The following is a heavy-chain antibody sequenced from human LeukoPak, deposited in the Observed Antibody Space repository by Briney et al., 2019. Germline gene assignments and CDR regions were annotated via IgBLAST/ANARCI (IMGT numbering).Heavy chain of an antibody. CDR2: IYHSGST. CDR1: GGSISSGGYY. D-gene: IGHD1-1*01. Sequence: SQTLSLTCTVSGGSISSGGYYWSWIRQPPGKGLEWIGYIYHSGSTYYNPSLKSRVTISVDRSKNQFTLKLSSVTAADTAVYYCAHDRANGFDYWGQGTLVTVSS. CDR3: AHDRANGFDY. J-gene: IGHJ4*02. V-gene: IGHV4-30-2*01.